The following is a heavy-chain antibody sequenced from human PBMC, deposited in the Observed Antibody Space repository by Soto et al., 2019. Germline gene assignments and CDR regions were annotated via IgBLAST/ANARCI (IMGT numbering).Heavy chain of an antibody. V-gene: IGHV4-61*01. D-gene: IGHD5-12*01. CDR2: IYYSGST. CDR1: GGSVSSGSYY. Sequence: QVQLQESGPGLVKPSETLSLTCTVSGGSVSSGSYYWSWIRQPPGKGLEWIGYIYYSGSTNYNPSIKIRVTISVDTSKHQFSLKLSSVTDADKAVYYCARVRDGYNFGDHYFDYWGQGTLVTVSS. CDR3: ARVRDGYNFGDHYFDY. J-gene: IGHJ4*02.